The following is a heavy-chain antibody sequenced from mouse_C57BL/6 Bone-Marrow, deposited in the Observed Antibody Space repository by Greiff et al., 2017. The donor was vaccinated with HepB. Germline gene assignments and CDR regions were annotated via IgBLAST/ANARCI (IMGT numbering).Heavy chain of an antibody. CDR1: GYTFTSYA. V-gene: IGHV1-85*01. CDR2: IYPRDGST. D-gene: IGHD1-1*01. CDR3: ELAYFDY. Sequence: QVQLQQSGPELVKPGASVKLSCKASGYTFTSYAINWVKQRPGQGLEWIGWIYPRDGSTKYNEKFKGKATLTVDTSSSTAYMELHRLTSEDSAVYFCELAYFDYWGQGTTLTVSS. J-gene: IGHJ2*01.